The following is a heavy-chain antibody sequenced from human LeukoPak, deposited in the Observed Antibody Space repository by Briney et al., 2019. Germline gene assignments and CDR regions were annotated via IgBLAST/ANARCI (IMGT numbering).Heavy chain of an antibody. CDR3: ARSSVDTAMVALVHCFDP. D-gene: IGHD5-18*01. CDR1: GYTFTSYD. Sequence: SVKVSCKASGYTFTSYDINWVRQATGQGLEWMGWMSSNSGNTGYAQKFQGRVTMTRNTSINTAYMKLSSLRSEDTAVYYCARSSVDTAMVALVHCFDPWGQGTLVTVSS. CDR2: MSSNSGNT. J-gene: IGHJ5*02. V-gene: IGHV1-8*01.